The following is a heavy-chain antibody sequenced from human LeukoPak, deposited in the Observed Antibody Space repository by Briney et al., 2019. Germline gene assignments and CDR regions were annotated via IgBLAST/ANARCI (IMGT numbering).Heavy chain of an antibody. V-gene: IGHV1-46*01. CDR2: INPSGGST. J-gene: IGHJ4*02. CDR1: GYTFTSYY. D-gene: IGHD3-16*02. Sequence: ASVKVSCKASGYTFTSYYMHWVRQAPGQGLEWMGIINPSGGSTSYAQKFQGRVTMTRDTSTSTVYMELSSLRSEDTAVYYCARTSAPELRLGELSPGDYWGQGTLVTVS. CDR3: ARTSAPELRLGELSPGDY.